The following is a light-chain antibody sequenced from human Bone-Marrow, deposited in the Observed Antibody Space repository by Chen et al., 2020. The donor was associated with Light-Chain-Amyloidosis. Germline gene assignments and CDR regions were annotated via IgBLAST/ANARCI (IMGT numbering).Light chain of an antibody. J-gene: IGLJ3*02. V-gene: IGLV1-47*01. CDR2: VSD. CDR1: SSKLGKNH. CDR3: AAWDDSLTGPV. Sequence: QSILLQPPSASGTAGQWVTMSCSGTSSKLGKNHVYWYQKFPGMAPKLLIYVSDQRSSGVPDRFSAAKSGISASLAINGLRSEDEADYYCAAWDDSLTGPVFGGGTKLTVL.